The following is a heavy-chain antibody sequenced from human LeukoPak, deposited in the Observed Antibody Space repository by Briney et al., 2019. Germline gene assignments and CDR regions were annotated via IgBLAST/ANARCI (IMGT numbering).Heavy chain of an antibody. CDR3: GKSAPSGFDP. V-gene: IGHV1-46*01. J-gene: IGHJ5*02. Sequence: PQASVTVSCKASGYTFTSYYMHWVRQAPGQGLEWMGIINPSGGSTSYAQKFHGRITITRDTSASTVYMELTSLRSEDTAVYYCGKSAPSGFDPWGQGTLVTVSS. CDR2: INPSGGST. CDR1: GYTFTSYY.